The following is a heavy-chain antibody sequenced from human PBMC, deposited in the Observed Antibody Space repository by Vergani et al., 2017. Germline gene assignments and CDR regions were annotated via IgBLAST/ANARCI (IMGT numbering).Heavy chain of an antibody. CDR2: IYPGDSDT. V-gene: IGHV5-51*03. Sequence: EVQLVPSGAEVKKPGESLKISCKGSGYRFTSYWIGWVRQMPGKGLEWMGIIYPGDSDTRYSPSFQGQVTISADESISTAYLQWSSLKASDTAMYYCARRRPPTFPHDDAFDIWGQGTMVTVSS. D-gene: IGHD2/OR15-2a*01. CDR3: ARRRPPTFPHDDAFDI. J-gene: IGHJ3*02. CDR1: GYRFTSYW.